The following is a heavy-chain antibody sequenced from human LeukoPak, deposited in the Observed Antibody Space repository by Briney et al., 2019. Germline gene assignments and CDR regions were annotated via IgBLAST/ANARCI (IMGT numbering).Heavy chain of an antibody. CDR3: ARDGRPTMPNYYYYYMDV. V-gene: IGHV1-69*05. CDR1: GGTFSSYA. J-gene: IGHJ6*03. Sequence: GASVKVSCKASGGTFSSYAISWARQAPGQGLEWMGGIIPIFGTANYAQKFQGRATITTDESTSTAYMELSSLRSEDTAVYYCARDGRPTMPNYYYYYMDVWGKGTTVTVSS. D-gene: IGHD2-2*01. CDR2: IIPIFGTA.